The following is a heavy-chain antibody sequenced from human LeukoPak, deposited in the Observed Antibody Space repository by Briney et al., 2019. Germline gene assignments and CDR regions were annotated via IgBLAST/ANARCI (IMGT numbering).Heavy chain of an antibody. J-gene: IGHJ4*02. V-gene: IGHV3-15*01. CDR3: TTDLAYCGGDCSTFDY. Sequence: GGSLRLSCAASGFTVSSNYMSWVRQAPGKGLEWVGRIKSKTDGGTTDYAEPVKGRFTISRDDSKNTLYLQMNSLKTEDTAVYYCTTDLAYCGGDCSTFDYWGQGTLVTVSS. CDR1: GFTVSSNY. D-gene: IGHD2-21*02. CDR2: IKSKTDGGTT.